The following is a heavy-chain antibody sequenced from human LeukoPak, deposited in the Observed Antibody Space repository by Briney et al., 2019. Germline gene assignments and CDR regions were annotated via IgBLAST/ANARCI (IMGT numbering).Heavy chain of an antibody. CDR3: AKDRGRGMPTNFDY. J-gene: IGHJ4*02. V-gene: IGHV3-21*01. CDR2: ISTSSSYI. Sequence: GSLRLSCAASGFTFSSYTMNWVRLAPGKGLEWVSFISTSSSYIYYADSVKGRFTISRDNSKNTLYLQMNSLRTEDTAVYYCAKDRGRGMPTNFDYWGQGTLVTVSS. D-gene: IGHD5-24*01. CDR1: GFTFSSYT.